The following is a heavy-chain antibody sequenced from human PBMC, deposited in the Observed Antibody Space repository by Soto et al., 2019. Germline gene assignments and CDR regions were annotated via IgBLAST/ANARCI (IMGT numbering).Heavy chain of an antibody. D-gene: IGHD4-17*01. V-gene: IGHV3-33*01. Sequence: QVQLVESGGGVVQPGMSLRLSCAASGFTFSNYGMHWVRQAPGKGLEWVAVIWYDGSNKYYADSVKGRFTITRDNSKNTLYLQMNTLGAEDTAVYYCARHKGGDPYYFDSWGQGTLVTVSS. CDR2: IWYDGSNK. CDR1: GFTFSNYG. CDR3: ARHKGGDPYYFDS. J-gene: IGHJ4*02.